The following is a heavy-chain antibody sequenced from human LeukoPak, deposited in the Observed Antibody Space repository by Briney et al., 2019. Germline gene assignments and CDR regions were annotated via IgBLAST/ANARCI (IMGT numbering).Heavy chain of an antibody. V-gene: IGHV3-23*01. CDR1: GFTFSSYW. Sequence: PGGSLRLSCAASGFTFSSYWMSWVRQAPGKGLEWVSAISGSGGSTYYADSVKGRFTISRDYSKNTLYLQMNSLRAEDTAVYYCARAGGSGWDFAYLQYWGQGTLVTVSS. J-gene: IGHJ4*02. CDR3: ARAGGSGWDFAYLQY. CDR2: ISGSGGST. D-gene: IGHD6-19*01.